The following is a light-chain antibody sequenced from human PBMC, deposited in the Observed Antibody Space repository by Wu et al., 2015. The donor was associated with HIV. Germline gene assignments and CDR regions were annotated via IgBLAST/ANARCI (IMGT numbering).Light chain of an antibody. J-gene: IGKJ1*01. Sequence: ASVGDRVTITCRASRNITTWLAWYQQKPGTAPKLLIYEASALENGVPSRFSGSGSGTEFTLTISSLQPDDFATYYCQQYNFYSRTFGQGTKVEVK. CDR1: RNITTW. CDR3: QQYNFYSRT. CDR2: EAS. V-gene: IGKV1-5*03.